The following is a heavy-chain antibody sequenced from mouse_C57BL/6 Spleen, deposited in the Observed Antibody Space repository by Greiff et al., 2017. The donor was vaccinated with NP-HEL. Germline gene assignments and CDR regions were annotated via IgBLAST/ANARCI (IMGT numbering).Heavy chain of an antibody. V-gene: IGHV3-6*01. Sequence: EVQRVESGPGLVKPSQSLSLTCSVTGYSITSGYYWNWLRQFPGNKLEWMGYISYDGSNNYNQSLKNRISITRDTSKHQFFLKLNSVTTEDTATYYCAIDTRYFDYWGQGTTLTVSS. CDR3: AIDTRYFDY. CDR1: GYSITSGYY. CDR2: ISYDGSN. D-gene: IGHD2-12*01. J-gene: IGHJ2*01.